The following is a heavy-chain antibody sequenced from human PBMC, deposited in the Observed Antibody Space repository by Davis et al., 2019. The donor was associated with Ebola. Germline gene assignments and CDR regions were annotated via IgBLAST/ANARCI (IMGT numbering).Heavy chain of an antibody. CDR3: ARDLKYYDFWSGYSEPHYYYYMDV. V-gene: IGHV1-69*13. J-gene: IGHJ6*03. CDR2: IIPIFGTA. CDR1: GGTFSSYA. Sequence: SVKVSCKASGGTFSSYAISWVRQAPGQGLEWMGGIIPIFGTANYAQKFQGRVTITADESTSTAYMELSSLRSEDTAVYYCARDLKYYDFWSGYSEPHYYYYMDVWGKGTTVTVSS. D-gene: IGHD3-3*01.